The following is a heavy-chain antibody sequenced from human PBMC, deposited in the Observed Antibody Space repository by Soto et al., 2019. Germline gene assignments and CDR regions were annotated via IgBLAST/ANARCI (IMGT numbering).Heavy chain of an antibody. CDR3: ARDGVPYLYCSSTSCGNYFDY. CDR1: GFTFSSYA. D-gene: IGHD2-2*01. Sequence: PGGSLRLSCAASGFTFSSYAMHWVRQAPGKGLGWVAVISYDVSNKYYADSVKGRFTISRDNSKNTLYLQMNSLRAEETAVYYCARDGVPYLYCSSTSCGNYFDYWGQGTLVTVSS. CDR2: ISYDVSNK. J-gene: IGHJ4*02. V-gene: IGHV3-30-3*01.